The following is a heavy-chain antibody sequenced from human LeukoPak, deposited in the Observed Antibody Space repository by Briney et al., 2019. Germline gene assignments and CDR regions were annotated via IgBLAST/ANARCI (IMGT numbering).Heavy chain of an antibody. Sequence: GGSLRLSCAASGFTFSSYWMSWVRQAPGKGLEWVANIKKDGSPNYYVDSVKGRFTISRDNSKNTLYLQMNSLRAEDTAVYYCASQSITLTYYYGSGSFDYWGQGTLVTVSS. CDR3: ASQSITLTYYYGSGSFDY. CDR1: GFTFSSYW. J-gene: IGHJ4*02. CDR2: IKKDGSPN. D-gene: IGHD3-10*01. V-gene: IGHV3-7*01.